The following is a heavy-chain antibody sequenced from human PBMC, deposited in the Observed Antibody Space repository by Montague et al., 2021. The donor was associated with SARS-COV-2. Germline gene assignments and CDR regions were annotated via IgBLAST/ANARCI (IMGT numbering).Heavy chain of an antibody. CDR2: ISSSGSTI. CDR3: ARVFATVGAMDRNDY. J-gene: IGHJ4*02. V-gene: IGHV3-48*03. D-gene: IGHD1-26*01. CDR1: GFSFSSYE. Sequence: SLRLSCAASGFSFSSYEMNWVRQAPGKGLEWVLYISSSGSTIYYAGSVKGRFTISRDNAKNSLYLQMNSLRAEDTAVYYCARVFATVGAMDRNDYWGQGTLVTVSS.